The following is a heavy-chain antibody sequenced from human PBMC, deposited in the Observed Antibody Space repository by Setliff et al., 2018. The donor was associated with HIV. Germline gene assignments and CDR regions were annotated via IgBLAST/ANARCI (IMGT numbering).Heavy chain of an antibody. Sequence: SETLSLTCTVSGGSISSYYWSWIRQPPGKGLEWIGYIYTSGSTKYNPSLQSRVTMSIDTSKNQFSLRLTSVTAADTAVYYCARRIDDSGSFPDKNWFDTWGQGSLVTVSS. D-gene: IGHD3-10*01. CDR1: GGSISSYY. J-gene: IGHJ5*02. V-gene: IGHV4-4*09. CDR3: ARRIDDSGSFPDKNWFDT. CDR2: IYTSGST.